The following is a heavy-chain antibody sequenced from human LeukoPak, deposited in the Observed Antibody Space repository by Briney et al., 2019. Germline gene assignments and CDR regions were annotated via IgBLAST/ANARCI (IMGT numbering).Heavy chain of an antibody. Sequence: PGGSLRLSCVASGFTFSSYWMHWVRQAPGKGLVWVSRINSDGSSTIYADSVRGRFTISRDNAKNTMYLQMNSLRAEDTAVYYCTREGLDPWGQGTLVTVSS. J-gene: IGHJ5*02. V-gene: IGHV3-74*01. CDR3: TREGLDP. CDR2: INSDGSST. CDR1: GFTFSSYW. D-gene: IGHD2-21*01.